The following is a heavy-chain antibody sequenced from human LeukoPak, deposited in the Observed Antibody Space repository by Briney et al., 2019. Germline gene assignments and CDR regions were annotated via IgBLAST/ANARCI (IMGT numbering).Heavy chain of an antibody. CDR3: ARSIVVVVAATAWFDP. CDR1: GGSISSSGYY. CDR2: IYYSGST. V-gene: IGHV4-39*01. D-gene: IGHD2-15*01. J-gene: IGHJ5*02. Sequence: SETLSLTCTVSGGSISSSGYYWGWIRQPPGKGLEWIGTIYYSGSTYYSPSLKSRVTISVDTSKNQFSLKLSSVTAADTAVYYCARSIVVVVAATAWFDPWGQGTLVTVSS.